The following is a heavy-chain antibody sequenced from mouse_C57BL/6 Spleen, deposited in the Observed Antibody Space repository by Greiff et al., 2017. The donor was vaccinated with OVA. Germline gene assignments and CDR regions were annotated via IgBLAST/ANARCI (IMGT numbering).Heavy chain of an antibody. Sequence: VQLQQPGAELVMPGASVKLSCKASGYTFTSYWMHWVKQRPGQGLEWIGEIDPSDSYTNYNQKFKGKSTLTVDKSSSTAYMQLSSLTSEDYAICYSARGITTVVAAKAWFAYWGQGTLVTVSA. CDR3: ARGITTVVAAKAWFAY. CDR2: IDPSDSYT. CDR1: GYTFTSYW. V-gene: IGHV1-69*01. J-gene: IGHJ3*01. D-gene: IGHD1-1*01.